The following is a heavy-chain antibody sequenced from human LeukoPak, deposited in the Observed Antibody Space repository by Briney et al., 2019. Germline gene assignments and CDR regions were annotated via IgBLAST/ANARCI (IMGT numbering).Heavy chain of an antibody. V-gene: IGHV3-23*01. CDR1: GFTFSSYA. Sequence: GGSLRLSCAASGFTFSSYAMSWVRQAPGKGLEWVSAISGSGGSTYYANSVKGRFTISRDNSKNTLYLQMNSLRAEDTAVYYCAKVLTPSQQHGFDYWGQGTLVTVSS. CDR2: ISGSGGST. J-gene: IGHJ4*02. D-gene: IGHD5-18*01. CDR3: AKVLTPSQQHGFDY.